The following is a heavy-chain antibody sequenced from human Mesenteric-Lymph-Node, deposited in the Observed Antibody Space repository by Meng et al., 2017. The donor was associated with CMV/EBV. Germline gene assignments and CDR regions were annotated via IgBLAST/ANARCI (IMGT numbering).Heavy chain of an antibody. CDR3: ARGQAAGGYVYIDH. V-gene: IGHV3-9*01. CDR2: ISWNSGII. CDR1: GFTFDDYA. J-gene: IGHJ4*02. D-gene: IGHD5-12*01. Sequence: SLKISCAASGFTFDDYAMHWVRQAPGKGLEWVSGISWNSGIIGYADSVKGRFTISRDNAKNTLYLQMNGLRAEDTAVYYCARGQAAGGYVYIDHWGQGTLVTVSS.